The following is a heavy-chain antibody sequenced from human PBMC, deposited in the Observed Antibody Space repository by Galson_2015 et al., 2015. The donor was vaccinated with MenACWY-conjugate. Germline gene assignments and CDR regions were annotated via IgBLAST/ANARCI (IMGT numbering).Heavy chain of an antibody. J-gene: IGHJ5*02. Sequence: SLRLSCAASGFTFNTYNMNWVRQAPGKGLEWVSYISASRTTIYYADSVKGRFTISRDNAKNSLYLQMNSLRAEDTALYYCARQDTSMPMGDWFDPWGQGTLVTASS. V-gene: IGHV3-48*04. CDR2: ISASRTTI. CDR1: GFTFNTYN. CDR3: ARQDTSMPMGDWFDP. D-gene: IGHD5-18*01.